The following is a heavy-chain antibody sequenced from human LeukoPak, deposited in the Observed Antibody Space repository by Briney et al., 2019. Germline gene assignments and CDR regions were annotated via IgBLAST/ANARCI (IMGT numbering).Heavy chain of an antibody. V-gene: IGHV1-69*05. Sequence: SVKASCKASRGTFSSYAISWVRQAPGQGLEWMGGIIPIFGTANYAQKFQGRVTITTDESTSTAYMELSSLRSEDTAVYYCARSNIAAAGLAYYYYYMDVWGKGTTVTVSS. CDR2: IIPIFGTA. J-gene: IGHJ6*03. CDR1: RGTFSSYA. D-gene: IGHD6-13*01. CDR3: ARSNIAAAGLAYYYYYMDV.